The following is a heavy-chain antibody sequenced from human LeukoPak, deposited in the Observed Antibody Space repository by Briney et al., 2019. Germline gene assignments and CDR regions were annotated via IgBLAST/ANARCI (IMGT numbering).Heavy chain of an antibody. V-gene: IGHV3-7*03. CDR1: GFTFSSYW. CDR3: ARDKNSSWYRYYYYYGMDV. D-gene: IGHD6-13*01. CDR2: IKQDGSEK. Sequence: PGGSLRLSCAASGFTFSSYWMSWVRQAPGKGLEWVANIKQDGSEKYYVDSVKGRFTISRDNAKNSLYLQMNSLRAEDTAVYYCARDKNSSWYRYYYYYGMDVWGKGTTVTVSS. J-gene: IGHJ6*04.